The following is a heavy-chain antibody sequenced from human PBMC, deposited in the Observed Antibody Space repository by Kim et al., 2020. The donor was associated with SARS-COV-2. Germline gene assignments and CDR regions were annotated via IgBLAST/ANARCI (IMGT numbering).Heavy chain of an antibody. CDR3: ARGNPISYYYYMDV. Sequence: GGSLRLSCAASGFTFSSYDMHWVRQATGKGLEWVSAIGTAGDTYYPGSVKGRFTISRENAKNSLYLQMNSLRAGDTAVYYCARGNPISYYYYMDVWGKGTTVPVSS. V-gene: IGHV3-13*01. J-gene: IGHJ6*03. CDR1: GFTFSSYD. D-gene: IGHD3-3*01. CDR2: IGTAGDT.